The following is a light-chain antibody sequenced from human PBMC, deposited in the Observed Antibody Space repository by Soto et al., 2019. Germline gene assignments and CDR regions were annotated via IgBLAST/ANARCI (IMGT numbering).Light chain of an antibody. Sequence: DIQMTQSPSTLSASVGDGVTITCRASQSLGDWLAWYQQKPGTAPKLLIYRASSLEDGVRSRFSGSGSGTEFTLTISGLQPGDFATYYCQQYSDYPLTFGGGTKVEVK. CDR2: RAS. V-gene: IGKV1-5*03. J-gene: IGKJ4*01. CDR1: QSLGDW. CDR3: QQYSDYPLT.